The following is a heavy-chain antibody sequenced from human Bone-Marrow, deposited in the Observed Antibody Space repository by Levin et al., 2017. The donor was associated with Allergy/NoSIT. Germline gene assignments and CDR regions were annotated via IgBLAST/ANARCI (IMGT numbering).Heavy chain of an antibody. J-gene: IGHJ4*02. CDR3: ARLNLVAYDY. V-gene: IGHV3-48*03. CDR2: ISGRGSPI. CDR1: GFTFSDYE. D-gene: IGHD2-8*02. Sequence: GGSLRLSCAASGFTFSDYEMTWVRQAPGKGLEWVAYISGRGSPIYYADSVKGRFTISRDNAKNSLYLQMNSLRAEDTAVYYCARLNLVAYDYWGQGTLVTVSS.